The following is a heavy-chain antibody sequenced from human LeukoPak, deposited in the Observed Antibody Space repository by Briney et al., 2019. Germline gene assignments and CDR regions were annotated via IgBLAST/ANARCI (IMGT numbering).Heavy chain of an antibody. Sequence: SETLSLTCTVSGGSISSYYWSWIRQPPGKGLEWIGYIYYSGSTNYNPSLKSRVTMSVDTSQNQFSLMLSSVTAADTAVYYCARDGEMATTTYNWFDPWGQGTLVTVSS. V-gene: IGHV4-59*01. CDR1: GGSISSYY. J-gene: IGHJ5*02. CDR2: IYYSGST. CDR3: ARDGEMATTTYNWFDP. D-gene: IGHD5-24*01.